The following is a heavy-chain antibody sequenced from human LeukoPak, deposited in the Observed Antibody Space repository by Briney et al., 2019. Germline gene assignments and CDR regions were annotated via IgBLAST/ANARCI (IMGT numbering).Heavy chain of an antibody. CDR2: IRSGGDVT. CDR1: GFAFSRYA. Sequence: PGGSLRLSCSASGFAFSRYAMTWVRQAPGKGLEWLSTIRSGGDVTYSADSVQGRFTISRDNSKNMLFLQMNSLRAEDTALYYCARGLIAAANTGGGFDPWGQGTLVTVSS. CDR3: ARGLIAAANTGGGFDP. V-gene: IGHV3-23*01. J-gene: IGHJ5*02. D-gene: IGHD6-13*01.